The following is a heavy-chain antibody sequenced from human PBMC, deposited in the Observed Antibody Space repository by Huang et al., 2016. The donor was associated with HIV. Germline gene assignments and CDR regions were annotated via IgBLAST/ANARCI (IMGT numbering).Heavy chain of an antibody. J-gene: IGHJ4*02. D-gene: IGHD3-10*01. CDR1: GFTFSSFS. CDR3: ARDYMVRGTFDY. V-gene: IGHV3-48*01. CDR2: ISSSSSNI. Sequence: EVQLVESGGTLVQPGRSLRLSCAASGFTFSSFSMNWVRQAPGKGLEWLSYISSSSSNIYHTESVKGRFTISRDNAKNSLYLQMNTLRAEDTAVYYCARDYMVRGTFDYWGQGTLVTVSS.